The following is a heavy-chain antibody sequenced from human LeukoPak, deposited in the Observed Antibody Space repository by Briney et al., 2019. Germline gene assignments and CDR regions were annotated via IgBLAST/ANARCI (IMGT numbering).Heavy chain of an antibody. CDR3: AKDLRRGHYDSSGIADY. V-gene: IGHV3-23*01. Sequence: GGSLRLSCAASGFTFSSSAMSWVRQAPGKGLEWVSAISGSGGSTYYADSVKGRFTISRDNSKNTLYLQMNSLRAEDTAVYYCAKDLRRGHYDSSGIADYWGQGTLVTVSS. D-gene: IGHD3-22*01. CDR2: ISGSGGST. J-gene: IGHJ4*02. CDR1: GFTFSSSA.